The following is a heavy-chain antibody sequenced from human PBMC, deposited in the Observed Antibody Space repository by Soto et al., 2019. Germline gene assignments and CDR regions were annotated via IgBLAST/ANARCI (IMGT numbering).Heavy chain of an antibody. CDR2: ITGSGNNR. CDR3: VKDGSTSWYRYFQY. D-gene: IGHD2-2*01. V-gene: IGHV3-23*01. J-gene: IGHJ1*01. Sequence: EVQLLVSGGGLVQPGGSLRLSCAASGFTFSNFGMSWVRQAPGKGLEWGSGITGSGNNRYYAGSVKGRFTISRDNSKNTLDLQMDSLRAEDTAVYYCVKDGSTSWYRYFQYWGQGTLVTVSS. CDR1: GFTFSNFG.